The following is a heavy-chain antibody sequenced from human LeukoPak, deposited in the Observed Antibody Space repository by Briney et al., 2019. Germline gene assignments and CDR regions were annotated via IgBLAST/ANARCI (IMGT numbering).Heavy chain of an antibody. CDR1: GGSISSGDYY. CDR3: ASLPAAASGHWFDP. V-gene: IGHV4-30-4*01. Sequence: SQTLSLTCTVSGGSISSGDYYWSWIRQPPGKGLEWIGYIYYSGSTNYNPSFKSRITISIDTSKNQFSLKLSSVTAADTAVYYCASLPAAASGHWFDPWGQGTLVTVSS. J-gene: IGHJ5*02. D-gene: IGHD6-13*01. CDR2: IYYSGST.